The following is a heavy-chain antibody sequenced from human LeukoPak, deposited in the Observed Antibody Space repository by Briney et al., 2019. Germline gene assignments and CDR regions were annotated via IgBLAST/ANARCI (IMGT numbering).Heavy chain of an antibody. CDR2: IYPGDSDT. CDR3: ARRARTYYYDSSGPNPPDY. J-gene: IGHJ4*02. V-gene: IGHV5-51*01. D-gene: IGHD3-22*01. Sequence: GESLKISCKGSGYIFTSYWIGWVRQMPGKGLEWMGIIYPGDSDTRYSPSFQGQVTISADKSISTAYLQWSSLKASDTAMYYCARRARTYYYDSSGPNPPDYWGQGTLVTVSS. CDR1: GYIFTSYW.